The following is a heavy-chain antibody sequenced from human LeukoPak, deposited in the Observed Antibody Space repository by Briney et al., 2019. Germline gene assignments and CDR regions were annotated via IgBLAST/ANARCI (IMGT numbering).Heavy chain of an antibody. CDR3: ARGTRLRYFDL. V-gene: IGHV3-23*01. CDR2: ISGSGGST. CDR1: GFTFSSYA. J-gene: IGHJ2*01. D-gene: IGHD1-14*01. Sequence: GGSLRLSCAASGFTFSSYAMSWVRQAPGKGLEWVSAISGSGGSTYYADSVKGRFTISRDSSKNTLYLQMNSLRAEDTAVYYCARGTRLRYFDLWGRGTLVTVSS.